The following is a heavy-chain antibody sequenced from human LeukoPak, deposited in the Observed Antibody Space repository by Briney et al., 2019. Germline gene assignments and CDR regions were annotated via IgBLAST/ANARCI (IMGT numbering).Heavy chain of an antibody. D-gene: IGHD1-26*01. CDR3: ARDLVAGATTDY. Sequence: GGSLRLSCAASGFTFSSYAMHWVRQAPGKGLEWVAVISYDGSNKYYADSVKGRFTISRDNSKNTLYLQMNSLRAEDTAVYYCARDLVAGATTDYWGQGTLVTVSS. J-gene: IGHJ4*02. CDR1: GFTFSSYA. V-gene: IGHV3-30-3*01. CDR2: ISYDGSNK.